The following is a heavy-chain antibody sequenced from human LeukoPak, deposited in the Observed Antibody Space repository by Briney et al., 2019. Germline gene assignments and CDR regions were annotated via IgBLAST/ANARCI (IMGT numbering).Heavy chain of an antibody. CDR3: ARVRGYCTNGVCYTGGYYYMDV. D-gene: IGHD2-8*01. V-gene: IGHV1-69*05. CDR1: GGTFSSYA. J-gene: IGHJ6*03. CDR2: IIPIFGTA. Sequence: GASVKVSCKASGGTFSSYAISWVRQAPGQGLEWMGRIIPIFGTANYAQKFQGRVTITTDESTSTAYMELSSLRSEDTAVYYCARVRGYCTNGVCYTGGYYYMDVWGKGTMVTVS.